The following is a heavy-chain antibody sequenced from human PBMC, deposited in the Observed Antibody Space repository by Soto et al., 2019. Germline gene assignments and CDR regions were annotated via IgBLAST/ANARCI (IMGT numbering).Heavy chain of an antibody. CDR1: GFTFSSHG. V-gene: IGHV3-30*18. D-gene: IGHD3-22*01. Sequence: QVQLVESGGGVVQPGRSLRLSCAASGFTFSSHGMHWVRQAPGKGLEWVAVISYDGSNKYYADSVKGRFTISRDNSKNPLYLEMNSLRAEDTAVYYCAKDFGLGFRYDKSYFDYWGQGTLVTVSS. CDR2: ISYDGSNK. J-gene: IGHJ4*02. CDR3: AKDFGLGFRYDKSYFDY.